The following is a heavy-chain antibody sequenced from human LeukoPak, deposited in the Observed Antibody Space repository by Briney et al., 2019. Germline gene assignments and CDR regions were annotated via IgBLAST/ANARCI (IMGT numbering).Heavy chain of an antibody. CDR1: GNTFTSDY. CDR2: INPSGGST. J-gene: IGHJ6*02. V-gene: IGHV1-46*01. D-gene: IGHD3-10*01. CDR3: ARDRGYGMDV. Sequence: ASVKVSCKASGNTFTSDYMHWVRQAPGQGLDWMGIINPSGGSTSYAQKFQGRVTMTRDTSTSTVYMELSSLRSEDTAVYYCARDRGYGMDVWGQGTTVTVSS.